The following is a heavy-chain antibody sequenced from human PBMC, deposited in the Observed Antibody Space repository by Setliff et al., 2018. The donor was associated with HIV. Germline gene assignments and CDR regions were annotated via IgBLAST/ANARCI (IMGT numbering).Heavy chain of an antibody. CDR1: GYTFSSYG. CDR3: ARVGVGAAIWPSYFDY. D-gene: IGHD1-26*01. Sequence: ASVKVSCKASGYTFSSYGISWVRQAPGQGLEWMGWISASNGYTDYAQKFRDRVTLTTDTSTSTAYMELRSLRSDDTAVYYCARVGVGAAIWPSYFDYWGQGTLVTVSS. CDR2: ISASNGYT. J-gene: IGHJ4*02. V-gene: IGHV1-18*01.